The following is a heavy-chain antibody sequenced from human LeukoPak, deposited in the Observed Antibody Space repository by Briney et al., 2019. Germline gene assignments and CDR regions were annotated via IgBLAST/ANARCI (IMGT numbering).Heavy chain of an antibody. V-gene: IGHV4-39*07. CDR3: ARDPVGGV. CDR1: GGSISSSSYY. CDR2: IYYSGST. Sequence: PSETLSLTCTVSGGSISSSSYYWGWIRQPPGRGLEWIGSIYYSGSTYYNPSLKSRVTISVDTSKNQFSLKLSSVTAADTAVYYCARDPVGGVWGQGTTVTVSS. J-gene: IGHJ6*02.